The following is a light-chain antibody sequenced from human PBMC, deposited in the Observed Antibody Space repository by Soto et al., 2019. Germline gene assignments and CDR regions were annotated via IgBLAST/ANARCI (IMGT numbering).Light chain of an antibody. CDR2: DVN. CDR3: TSYASGSSHVV. CDR1: SSDIGGYDY. J-gene: IGLJ2*01. V-gene: IGLV2-14*01. Sequence: QSVLTQPASVSGSPGQSITLSCTGTSSDIGGYDYVSWYQRHPGKAPKLIIYDVNHRPSGVSNRFSGSKSGNTASLTISGLQAEDEADYYCTSYASGSSHVVFGGGTKLTVL.